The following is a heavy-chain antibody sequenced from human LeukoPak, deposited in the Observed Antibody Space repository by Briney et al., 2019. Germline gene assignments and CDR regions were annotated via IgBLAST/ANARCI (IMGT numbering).Heavy chain of an antibody. Sequence: ASVKVSCKASGYTFTSYYMHWVRQAPGQGLEWMGIINPSGGSTSYAQKFQGRVTMTRDMSTSTVYMELSSLRPEDTAVYYCARDLTGTTGYWGQGTLVTVSS. CDR1: GYTFTSYY. J-gene: IGHJ4*02. D-gene: IGHD1-20*01. V-gene: IGHV1-46*01. CDR3: ARDLTGTTGY. CDR2: INPSGGST.